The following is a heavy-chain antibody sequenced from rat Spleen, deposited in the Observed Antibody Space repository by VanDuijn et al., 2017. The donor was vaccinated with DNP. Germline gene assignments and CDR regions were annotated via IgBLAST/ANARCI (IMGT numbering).Heavy chain of an antibody. J-gene: IGHJ1*01. CDR1: GLTFSNSD. CDR3: ARHGRVTTVATYWYFDF. Sequence: EVQLVESGGGLVQPGRSMKLSCAASGLTFSNSDMAWVRQAPTKGLEWVASISDSGGNTYYRDSVKGRFTISRDYAKSTLYLQMDSLRSEDTATYFCARHGRVTTVATYWYFDFWGPGTMVTVSS. CDR2: ISDSGGNT. V-gene: IGHV5-25*01. D-gene: IGHD1-3*01.